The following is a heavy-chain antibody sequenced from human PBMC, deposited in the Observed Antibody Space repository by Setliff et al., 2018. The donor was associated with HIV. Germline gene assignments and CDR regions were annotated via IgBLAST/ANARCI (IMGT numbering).Heavy chain of an antibody. Sequence: HPGGSLRLSCAASRFTFSSYTMHWVRQAPGKGLEWLAVIWYDGSNKYYADSVKGRFTISRDNSKNTLYLQMNSLRAEDTAVYYCAKGPGHSSSWYYFNYWGQGTLVTVSS. V-gene: IGHV3-33*06. CDR2: IWYDGSNK. D-gene: IGHD6-13*01. CDR1: RFTFSSYT. CDR3: AKGPGHSSSWYYFNY. J-gene: IGHJ4*02.